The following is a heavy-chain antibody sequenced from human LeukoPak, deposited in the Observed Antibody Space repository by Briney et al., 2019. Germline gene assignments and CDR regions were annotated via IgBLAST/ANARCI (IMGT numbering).Heavy chain of an antibody. Sequence: ASENLSLTGTVAGYSISSGYYWGRIRQPPGKGLEWIGSIYHSGSTSYNPSLKSPVTISVDTSTNPFSLKLSSVTAADTAVYYCARDTAMVTRSLHWGFDYWGQGTLVTVSS. CDR3: ARDTAMVTRSLHWGFDY. CDR2: IYHSGST. J-gene: IGHJ4*02. D-gene: IGHD5-18*01. CDR1: GYSISSGYY. V-gene: IGHV4-38-2*02.